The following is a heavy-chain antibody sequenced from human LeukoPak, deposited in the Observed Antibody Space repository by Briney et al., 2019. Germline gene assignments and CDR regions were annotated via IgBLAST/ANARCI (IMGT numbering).Heavy chain of an antibody. CDR2: IYHSGST. Sequence: PSGTLSLTCAVSGGSISSSNWWSWVRQPPGKGLEWIGEIYHSGSTNYNPSLKSRVTISVDKSKNQFSLKLSSVTAADTAVYYCARGGDILTGYFNYYYYGMDVWGKGTTVTVSS. V-gene: IGHV4-4*02. D-gene: IGHD3-9*01. J-gene: IGHJ6*04. CDR3: ARGGDILTGYFNYYYYGMDV. CDR1: GGSISSSNW.